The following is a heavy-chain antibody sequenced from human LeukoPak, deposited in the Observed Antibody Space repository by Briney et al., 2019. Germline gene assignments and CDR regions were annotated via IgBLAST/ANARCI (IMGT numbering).Heavy chain of an antibody. CDR3: ARGSSIAASWDFAYYYYYYMDV. J-gene: IGHJ6*03. CDR2: INHSGST. V-gene: IGHV4-34*01. CDR1: GGSFSGYY. Sequence: PSETLSLTCAVYGGSFSGYYWSWIRQPPGKGLEWIGEINHSGSTNYNPSLKGRVTISVDTSKNQFSLKLSSVTAADTAAYYCARGSSIAASWDFAYYYYYYMDVWGKGTTVTVSS. D-gene: IGHD6-13*01.